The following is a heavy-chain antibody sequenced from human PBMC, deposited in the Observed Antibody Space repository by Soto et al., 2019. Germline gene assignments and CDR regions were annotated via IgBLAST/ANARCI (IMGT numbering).Heavy chain of an antibody. J-gene: IGHJ6*02. CDR1: GYTFTSYY. V-gene: IGHV1-46*01. CDR3: ARDTYYDILTGYYTHYYYYGMDV. D-gene: IGHD3-9*01. CDR2: INPSGGST. Sequence: SVKVSCKASGYTFTSYYMHWVRQAPGQGLEWMGIINPSGGSTSYAQKFQGRVTMTRDTSTSTVYMELSSLRSEDTAVYYCARDTYYDILTGYYTHYYYYGMDVWGQGTTVTVSS.